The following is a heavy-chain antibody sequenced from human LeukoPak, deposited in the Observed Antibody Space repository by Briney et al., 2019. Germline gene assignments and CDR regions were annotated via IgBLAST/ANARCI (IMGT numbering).Heavy chain of an antibody. J-gene: IGHJ3*02. V-gene: IGHV4-61*01. CDR2: IYYSGST. Sequence: SETLSLTCTVSGGSVSSGSYYWSWIRQPPGKGLEWIGYIYYSGSTNYNPSLKSRVTISVDTSKNQFSLKLSSVTAADTAVYYCVRVGATYDAFDIWGQGTMVTVSS. CDR3: VRVGATYDAFDI. CDR1: GGSVSSGSYY. D-gene: IGHD1-26*01.